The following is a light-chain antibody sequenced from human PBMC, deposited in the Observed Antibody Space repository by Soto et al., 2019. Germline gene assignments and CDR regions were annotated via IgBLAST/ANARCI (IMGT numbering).Light chain of an antibody. J-gene: IGKJ1*01. Sequence: EIVLTQSPGTLSLAAGEGATLSCRASQSVSSSYLAWYQQKPGQAPRLLIYGVSSRATGIPDRFSGRGSGTEFTLTISSLQSEDFAVYYCQQYDSRPWTFGEGTKVDIK. CDR3: QQYDSRPWT. CDR1: QSVSSSY. CDR2: GVS. V-gene: IGKV3-20*01.